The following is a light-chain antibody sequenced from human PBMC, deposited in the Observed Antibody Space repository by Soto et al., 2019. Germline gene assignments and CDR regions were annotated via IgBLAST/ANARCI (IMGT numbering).Light chain of an antibody. CDR1: QTVNNY. J-gene: IGKJ4*01. Sequence: EIVLTQSPATLSLSPGERATLSCRASQTVNNYLAWYQQKPGQPPRLLIYDASTGATDIPARFRGSGSGTDFTLTISSLEPEDFAVYYCQQRSNWPPTFGGGTKVDIK. CDR3: QQRSNWPPT. CDR2: DAS. V-gene: IGKV3-11*01.